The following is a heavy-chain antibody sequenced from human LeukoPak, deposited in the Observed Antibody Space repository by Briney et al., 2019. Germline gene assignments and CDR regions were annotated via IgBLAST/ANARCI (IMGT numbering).Heavy chain of an antibody. J-gene: IGHJ5*02. CDR2: ISYDGSNK. Sequence: PGRSLRLSCAASGFTFSSYAMHWVRQAPGKGLEWVAVISYDGSNKYYADSVKGRFTISRDNSKNTLYLQMNSLRAEDTAVYYCARVENFDWLNRFDPWGQGTLVTVSS. V-gene: IGHV3-30-3*01. CDR1: GFTFSSYA. CDR3: ARVENFDWLNRFDP. D-gene: IGHD3-9*01.